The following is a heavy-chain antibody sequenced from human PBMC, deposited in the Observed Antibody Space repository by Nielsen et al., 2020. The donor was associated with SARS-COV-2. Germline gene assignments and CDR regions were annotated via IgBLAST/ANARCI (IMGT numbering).Heavy chain of an antibody. J-gene: IGHJ5*02. D-gene: IGHD2-2*01. CDR1: GGSFSGYY. Sequence: SETLSLTCAVYGGSFSGYYWSWIRQPPGKGLEWIGEINHSGSTNYNPSLKSRVTISVDTSKNRLSLKLSSVTAADTAVYYCARGKGQYQLPGRNWFDPWGQGTLVTVSS. V-gene: IGHV4-34*01. CDR3: ARGKGQYQLPGRNWFDP. CDR2: INHSGST.